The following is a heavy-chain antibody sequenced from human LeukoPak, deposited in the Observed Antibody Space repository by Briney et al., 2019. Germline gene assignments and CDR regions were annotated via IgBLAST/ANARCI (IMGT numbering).Heavy chain of an antibody. CDR2: INSDGSST. CDR3: ASGIVAAGG. CDR1: GFTFSSYW. J-gene: IGHJ4*02. Sequence: PPGRSPRLSCAASGFTFSSYWMHWVRQAPGKGLVWVSRINSDGSSTSYADSVKGRFTISRDNAKNTLYLQMNSLRAEDTAVYYCASGIVAAGGWGQGTLVTVSS. D-gene: IGHD6-13*01. V-gene: IGHV3-74*01.